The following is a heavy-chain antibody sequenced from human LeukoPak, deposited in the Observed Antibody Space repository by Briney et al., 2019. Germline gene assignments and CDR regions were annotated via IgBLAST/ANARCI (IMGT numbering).Heavy chain of an antibody. V-gene: IGHV1-69*05. CDR2: IIPIFGTA. CDR1: GGTFSSYA. Sequence: SVKVSCKASGGTFSSYAISWVRQAPGQGLEWMGGIIPIFGTANYAQKFQGRVTITTDESTSTAYMGRSSLRSEDTAVYYCASVSGYDFWSGYSIMGDWGQGTLVTVSS. D-gene: IGHD3-3*01. CDR3: ASVSGYDFWSGYSIMGD. J-gene: IGHJ4*02.